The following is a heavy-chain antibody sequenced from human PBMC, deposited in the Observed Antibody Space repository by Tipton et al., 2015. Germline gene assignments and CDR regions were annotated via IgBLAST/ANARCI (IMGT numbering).Heavy chain of an antibody. CDR2: ISYTDGA. J-gene: IGHJ6*02. V-gene: IGHV4-61*01. Sequence: TLSLTCTVSGGSVNSGSYYWSWIRQPPGKGLEWIGYISYTDGAHYNPALKSRVTISVDTSKNQFSLTLNSVAAADTAVYYCARDLEHGMDVWGHGTTVTVSS. D-gene: IGHD5-24*01. CDR1: GGSVNSGSYY. CDR3: ARDLEHGMDV.